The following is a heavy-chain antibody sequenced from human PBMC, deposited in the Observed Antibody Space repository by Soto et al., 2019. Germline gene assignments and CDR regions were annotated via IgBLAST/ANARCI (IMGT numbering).Heavy chain of an antibody. CDR1: GYTFTSYA. Sequence: QVQLVQSGAEVKKPGASVKVSCKASGYTFTSYAIHWVRQAPGQRLEWMGWITAGNGNTKYSQNLQGRVTITRDTSASTAYMEVSSLRSEDTAVYYCARTQLWLRGAFDIWGQGTMVTVSS. J-gene: IGHJ3*02. CDR2: ITAGNGNT. D-gene: IGHD5-18*01. V-gene: IGHV1-3*01. CDR3: ARTQLWLRGAFDI.